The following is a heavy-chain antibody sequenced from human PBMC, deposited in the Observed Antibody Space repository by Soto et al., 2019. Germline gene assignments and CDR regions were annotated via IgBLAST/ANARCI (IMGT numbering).Heavy chain of an antibody. CDR3: ARGRSDFWSGYYSYYGMDV. V-gene: IGHV1-69*01. J-gene: IGHJ6*02. Sequence: QVQLVQSGAEVKKPGSSVKVSCKASGGTFSSYAISWVRQAPGQGIEWMGGIIPIFGTANYAQKFQGRVTITADESTSTAYMELSSLRSEDTAVYYCARGRSDFWSGYYSYYGMDVWGQGTTVTVSS. CDR2: IIPIFGTA. CDR1: GGTFSSYA. D-gene: IGHD3-3*01.